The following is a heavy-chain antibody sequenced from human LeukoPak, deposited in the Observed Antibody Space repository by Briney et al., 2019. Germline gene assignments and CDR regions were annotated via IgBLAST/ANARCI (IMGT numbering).Heavy chain of an antibody. V-gene: IGHV1-18*01. D-gene: IGHD5-12*01. CDR2: ISAYNGNT. Sequence: ASVKVSCKASGYTFTSYGISWVRQAPGQGLEWMGWISAYNGNTNYAQKLRGRVTMTTDTSTSTAYMELRSLRSDDTAVYYCAREAVLEDIVATGGNYFDYWGQGTLVTVSS. J-gene: IGHJ4*02. CDR1: GYTFTSYG. CDR3: AREAVLEDIVATGGNYFDY.